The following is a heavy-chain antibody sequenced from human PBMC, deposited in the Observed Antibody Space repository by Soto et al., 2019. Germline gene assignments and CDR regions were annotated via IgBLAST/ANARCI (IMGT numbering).Heavy chain of an antibody. J-gene: IGHJ4*02. V-gene: IGHV4-59*01. CDR3: ARKGEEPTAPWDY. CDR2: IYYTGST. D-gene: IGHD1-26*01. CDR1: GGSISSGY. Sequence: SETLSLTCTVSGGSISSGYWSWIRQPPGKQLEWIGSIYYTGSTNYNPSLTGRVTISIDTSKNQFSLNLNSVTPAVKAVYYCARKGEEPTAPWDYWGQGTLVTVSS.